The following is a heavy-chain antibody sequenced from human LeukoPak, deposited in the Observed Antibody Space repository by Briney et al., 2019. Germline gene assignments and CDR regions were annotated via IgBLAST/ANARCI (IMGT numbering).Heavy chain of an antibody. CDR1: GGSISSYY. CDR3: ARLWGFDAFDI. V-gene: IGHV4-4*09. CDR2: IYTSGST. J-gene: IGHJ3*02. D-gene: IGHD3-16*01. Sequence: PSETLSLTCTVSGGSISSYYWSWIRQPPGKGLEWIGYIYTSGSTNYNPSLKSRVTISVDTSKNQFSLKLSSVTAADTAVYYCARLWGFDAFDIWAQGTMVTVSS.